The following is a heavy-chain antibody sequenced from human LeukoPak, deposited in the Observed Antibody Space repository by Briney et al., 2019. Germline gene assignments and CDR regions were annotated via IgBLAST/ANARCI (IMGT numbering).Heavy chain of an antibody. CDR2: ISSSSSYI. CDR1: GFTFSSYS. J-gene: IGHJ6*02. D-gene: IGHD1-26*01. CDR3: ARDTGSEELGYYYGMDV. V-gene: IGHV3-21*01. Sequence: KPGGSLRLSCSASGFTFSSYSMNWVRQAPGKGLEWVSSISSSSSYIYYADSVKGRFTISRDNAKNSLYLQMNSLRAEDTAVYYCARDTGSEELGYYYGMDVWGQGTTVTVSS.